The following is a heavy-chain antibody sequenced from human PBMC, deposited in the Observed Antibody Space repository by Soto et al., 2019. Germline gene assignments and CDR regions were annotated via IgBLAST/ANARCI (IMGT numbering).Heavy chain of an antibody. V-gene: IGHV3-30-3*01. CDR3: ARPLWRDDYNWGYFDL. J-gene: IGHJ2*01. Sequence: QVQLVESGGGVVQPGRSLRLSCAASGFTFSSYAMHWVRQAPGKGLEWLAVISYDGSNKYYADSVKGRFTISRDNSKNTLYLQRNSLRTEDTAVYYCARPLWRDDYNWGYFDLWGRGTLVTVSS. CDR1: GFTFSSYA. CDR2: ISYDGSNK. D-gene: IGHD4-4*01.